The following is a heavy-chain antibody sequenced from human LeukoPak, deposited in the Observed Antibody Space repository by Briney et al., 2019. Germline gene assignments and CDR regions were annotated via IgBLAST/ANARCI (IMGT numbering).Heavy chain of an antibody. J-gene: IGHJ4*02. D-gene: IGHD5-18*01. V-gene: IGHV1-46*01. CDR3: ARDRGYSYGYPTLDFDY. CDR1: GYTFTSYY. CDR2: INPSGGST. Sequence: ASVKVSCKASGYTFTSYYMHWVRQAPGQGLEWMGIINPSGGSTSYAQKFQGRVTMTRDTSTSTVYMELSSLRSEDTAVYYCARDRGYSYGYPTLDFDYWGQGTLVTVSS.